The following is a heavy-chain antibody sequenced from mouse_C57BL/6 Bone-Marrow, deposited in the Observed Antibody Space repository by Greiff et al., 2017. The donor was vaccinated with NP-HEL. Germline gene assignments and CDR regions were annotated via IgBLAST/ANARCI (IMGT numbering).Heavy chain of an antibody. CDR1: GYTFTSYW. J-gene: IGHJ2*01. CDR3: ARCSYGYEDY. V-gene: IGHV1-50*01. CDR2: IDPSDSYT. Sequence: QVQLKQPGAELVKPGASVKLSCKASGYTFTSYWMQWVKQRPGQGLEWIGEIDPSDSYTNYNQKFKGKATLTVDTSSSTAYMQLSSLTSEDSAVYYCARCSYGYEDYWGQGTTLTVSS. D-gene: IGHD2-2*01.